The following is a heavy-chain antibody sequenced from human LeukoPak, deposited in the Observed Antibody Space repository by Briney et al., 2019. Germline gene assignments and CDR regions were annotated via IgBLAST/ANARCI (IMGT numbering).Heavy chain of an antibody. D-gene: IGHD2-8*01. CDR2: ISSSSSTI. CDR1: GFTFSSYS. CDR3: ARGPTGVLSRFYYFDY. Sequence: PGGSLRLSCAASGFTFSSYSMNWVRQAPGKGLEWVSYISSSSSTIYYANSVKGRFTISRDNAKNSLYLQMNSLRDEDTAVYYCARGPTGVLSRFYYFDYWGQGTLVTVSS. J-gene: IGHJ4*02. V-gene: IGHV3-48*02.